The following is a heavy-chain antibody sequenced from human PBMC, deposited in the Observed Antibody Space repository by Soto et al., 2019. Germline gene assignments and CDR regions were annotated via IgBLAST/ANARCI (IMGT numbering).Heavy chain of an antibody. CDR2: ISYDGSNK. CDR1: GFTFSSYA. D-gene: IGHD3-22*01. CDR3: ARGDHYDSSGFSSTHYFDY. V-gene: IGHV3-30-3*01. Sequence: WXLRRSCAASGFTFSSYAMHWVRQAPGKGLEWVAVISYDGSNKYYADSVKGRFTISRDNSKNTLYLQMSSLRGGGTAVYYCARGDHYDSSGFSSTHYFDYCGHGDLVTVSS. J-gene: IGHJ4*01.